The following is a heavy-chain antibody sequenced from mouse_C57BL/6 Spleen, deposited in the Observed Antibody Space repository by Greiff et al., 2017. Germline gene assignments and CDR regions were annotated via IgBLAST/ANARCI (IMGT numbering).Heavy chain of an antibody. CDR1: GYTFTDYD. J-gene: IGHJ2*01. CDR2: IDPDTCGT. D-gene: IGHD1-1*01. Sequence: QVQLQQSGAELVRPGASVKLSCKASGYTFTDYDMHCVKPTPVHGLEWIGAIDPDTCGTAYNQKFKGKATLTADKSSSTAYMELRSLTSEYSAVYYCTRSHGCYFDYWGQGTTLTVSS. CDR3: TRSHGCYFDY. V-gene: IGHV1-23*01.